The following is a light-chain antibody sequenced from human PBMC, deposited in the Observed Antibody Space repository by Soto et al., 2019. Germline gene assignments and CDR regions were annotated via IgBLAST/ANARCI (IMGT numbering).Light chain of an antibody. V-gene: IGLV2-14*03. J-gene: IGLJ2*01. Sequence: QSALTQPASVSGSPGQSITFSCTGTSSDVGSYNYVSWYQQHPGKAPKLMIYDVSNRPLGISNRFSGSKSGNTASLTISGLHAEDEADYYCSSYTRSSTLVFGGGTKLTVL. CDR1: SSDVGSYNY. CDR3: SSYTRSSTLV. CDR2: DVS.